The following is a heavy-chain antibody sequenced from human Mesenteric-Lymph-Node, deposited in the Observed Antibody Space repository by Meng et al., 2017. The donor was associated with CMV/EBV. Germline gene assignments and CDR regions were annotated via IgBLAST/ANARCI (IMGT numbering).Heavy chain of an antibody. Sequence: ASVKVSCKASGYTFTAFYLHWVRQAPGQGLEWMGWINPNSGGTNYAQKFQGRVTMTRDTSISTAYMELSSLRSEDTAVYYCARDKICGATSCYNWFDPWGQGTLVTVSS. CDR3: ARDKICGATSCYNWFDP. CDR1: GYTFTAFY. D-gene: IGHD2-2*01. J-gene: IGHJ5*02. V-gene: IGHV1-2*02. CDR2: INPNSGGT.